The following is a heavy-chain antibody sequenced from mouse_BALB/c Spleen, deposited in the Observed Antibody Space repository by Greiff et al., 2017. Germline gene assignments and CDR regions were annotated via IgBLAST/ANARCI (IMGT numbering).Heavy chain of an antibody. J-gene: IGHJ3*01. Sequence: EVKVEESGGGLVKPGGSLKLSCAASGFAFSSYDMSWVRQTPEKRLEWVAYISSGGGSTYYPDTVKGRFTISRDNAKNTLYLQMSSLKSEDTAMYYCARQGFAYWGQGTLVTVSA. CDR3: ARQGFAY. CDR2: ISSGGGST. V-gene: IGHV5-12-1*01. CDR1: GFAFSSYD.